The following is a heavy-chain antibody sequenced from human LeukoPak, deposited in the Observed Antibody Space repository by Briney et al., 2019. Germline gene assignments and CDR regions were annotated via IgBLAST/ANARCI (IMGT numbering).Heavy chain of an antibody. CDR2: FFYGST. D-gene: IGHD3-10*01. CDR1: GGAISRTTYY. J-gene: IGHJ4*02. CDR3: ARGIRITMVRGYYFDY. Sequence: SETLSLTCSVSGGAISRTTYYWGWIRQPPGKGLEWIGTFFYGSTNYNPSLKSRGTISVDTSKNQFSLKLSSVTAADTAVYYCARGIRITMVRGYYFDYWGQGTLVTVSS. V-gene: IGHV4-39*01.